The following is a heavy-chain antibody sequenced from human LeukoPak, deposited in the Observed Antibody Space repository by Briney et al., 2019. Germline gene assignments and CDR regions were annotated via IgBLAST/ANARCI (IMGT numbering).Heavy chain of an antibody. CDR3: ARVLTGTTRAFDY. J-gene: IGHJ4*02. CDR2: IYHSGST. D-gene: IGHD1-7*01. CDR1: GGSISSGGYY. V-gene: IGHV4-30-2*01. Sequence: SQTLSLTCTVSGGSISSGGYYWSWIRQPPGKGLEWIGYIYHSGSTYYNPSLKSRVTISVDRSKNQFSLKLSSVTAADTAVYYCARVLTGTTRAFDYWGQGTLVTVSS.